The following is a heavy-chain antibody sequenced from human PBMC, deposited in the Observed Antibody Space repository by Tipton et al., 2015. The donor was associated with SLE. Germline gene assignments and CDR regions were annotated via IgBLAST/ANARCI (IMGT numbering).Heavy chain of an antibody. CDR3: ARDHLNGGYNPYYYMDL. V-gene: IGHV4-39*07. J-gene: IGHJ6*03. D-gene: IGHD3-9*01. Sequence: TLSLTCSVSGESVSSSRYYWAWIRQPPGKGLEWIGEMKHGGDTDYNPSLKSRVTLSLDTSKSQFSLNLSSLTAADTAMYYCARDHLNGGYNPYYYMDLWGKGTTVTVSS. CDR2: MKHGGDT. CDR1: GESVSSSRYY.